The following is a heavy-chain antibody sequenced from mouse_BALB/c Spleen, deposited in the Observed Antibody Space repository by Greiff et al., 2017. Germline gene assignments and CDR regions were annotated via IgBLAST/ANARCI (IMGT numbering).Heavy chain of an antibody. V-gene: IGHV10-1*02. CDR3: VRLDFDY. CDR2: IRSKSNNYAT. CDR1: GFTFNTYA. J-gene: IGHJ2*01. Sequence: EVMLVESGGGLVQPKGSLKLSCAASGFTFNTYAMNWVRQAPGKGLEWVARIRSKSNNYATYYADSVKDRFTISRDDSQSMLYLQMNNLKTEDTAMYYCVRLDFDYWGQGTTLTVSS.